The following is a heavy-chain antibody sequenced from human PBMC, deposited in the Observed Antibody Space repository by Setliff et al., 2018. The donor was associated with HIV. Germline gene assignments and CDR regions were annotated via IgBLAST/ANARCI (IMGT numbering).Heavy chain of an antibody. J-gene: IGHJ3*01. Sequence: SLRLSCAASGFTFDDYAMHWVRQAPGKGLEWVSGISWNSGSIGYADFVKGRFTISRDNAKNSLYLQMNGLRPEDMALYYCAKGNDAFDVWGQGTMVTVSS. CDR3: AKGNDAFDV. CDR1: GFTFDDYA. CDR2: ISWNSGSI. V-gene: IGHV3-9*03.